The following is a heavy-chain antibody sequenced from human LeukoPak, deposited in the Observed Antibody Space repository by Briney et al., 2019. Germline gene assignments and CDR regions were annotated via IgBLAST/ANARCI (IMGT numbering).Heavy chain of an antibody. CDR3: AKTVVVITFRFDS. D-gene: IGHD2-21*01. CDR1: GLIFSDA. V-gene: IGHV3-23*01. CDR2: ISGDGART. J-gene: IGHJ4*02. Sequence: PGGSLRLSCAASGLIFSDAWMGWVRQAPGKGLEWVSAISGDGARTYYADSVKGRFTISRDNSKNTLDLQMNSLRAEDTAIYYCAKTVVVITFRFDSWGQGSLVTVSS.